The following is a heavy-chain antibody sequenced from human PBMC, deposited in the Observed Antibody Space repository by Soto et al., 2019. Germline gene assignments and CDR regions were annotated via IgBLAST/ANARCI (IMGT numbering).Heavy chain of an antibody. CDR1: GGTFSSYA. D-gene: IGHD2-15*01. V-gene: IGHV1-69*05. Sequence: QVQLVQSGAEVRQPASSVKVSCKTSGGTFSSYAITWVRQAPGQGLEWMGGILPIVDTSTYAQKFQGRVTIPPDESTSTVYMELCSLRSDNTAVYYCVRDVANPDYHDNWCQATLVTVYS. CDR2: ILPIVDTS. CDR3: VRDVANPDYHDN. J-gene: IGHJ4*02.